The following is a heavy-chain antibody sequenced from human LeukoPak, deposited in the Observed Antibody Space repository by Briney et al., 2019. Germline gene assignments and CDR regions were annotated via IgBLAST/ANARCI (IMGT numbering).Heavy chain of an antibody. CDR1: GYTLTELS. CDR2: FDPEDGET. V-gene: IGHV1-24*01. J-gene: IGHJ4*02. D-gene: IGHD2-8*02. Sequence: ASVKVSCKVSGYTLTELSMHWVRQAPGKGLEWMGGFDPEDGETIYAQKFQGRVTMTEDTSTDTAYMELSSLRSEDTAVYYCAGTLAVAGGAPPNFDYWGQGTLVTVSS. CDR3: AGTLAVAGGAPPNFDY.